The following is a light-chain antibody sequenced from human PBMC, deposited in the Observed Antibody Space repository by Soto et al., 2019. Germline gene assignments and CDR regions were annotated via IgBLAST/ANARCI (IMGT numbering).Light chain of an antibody. CDR3: QHYDSPPYT. CDR1: QTVSSVY. V-gene: IGKV3D-20*01. J-gene: IGKJ2*01. CDR2: DAY. Sequence: EIVLTQSPATLSLSPGERAILSCGASQTVSSVYLAWYQQKPGLAPRLLIYDAYSRATGIPDRFSGSGSGTDFTLTISRLEPEDFALYYCQHYDSPPYTFGQGTKLEIK.